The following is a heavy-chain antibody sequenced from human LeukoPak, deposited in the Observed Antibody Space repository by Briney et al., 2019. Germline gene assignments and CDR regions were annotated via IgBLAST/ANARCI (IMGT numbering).Heavy chain of an antibody. CDR2: IYSGGST. Sequence: GGSLRLSCAASGFTVSSNYMSWVRQAPGKGLELVSVIYSGGSTYYADSVKGRFTISRDNSKNTLYLQMNSLRAEDTAVYYCARVGYDFWSGYYPGYYYYMDVWGKGTTVTVSS. V-gene: IGHV3-66*02. J-gene: IGHJ6*03. D-gene: IGHD3-3*01. CDR1: GFTVSSNY. CDR3: ARVGYDFWSGYYPGYYYYMDV.